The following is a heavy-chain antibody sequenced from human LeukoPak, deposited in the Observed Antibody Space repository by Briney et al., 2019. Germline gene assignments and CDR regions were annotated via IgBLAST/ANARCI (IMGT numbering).Heavy chain of an antibody. CDR2: ISDSGNT. D-gene: IGHD2-21*02. CDR1: GFTLSSYA. V-gene: IGHV3-23*01. J-gene: IGHJ3*02. CDR3: AKRWRYCGGDCYTFGYYVAVDI. Sequence: GGSLRLSCAASGFTLSSYAMSWVRQAPGKGLEWVSAISDSGNTYHADSVKGRFTISRDSSKNTLFLQMNRLRPEDAAVYYCAKRWRYCGGDCYTFGYYVAVDIWVQGTMVTVSS.